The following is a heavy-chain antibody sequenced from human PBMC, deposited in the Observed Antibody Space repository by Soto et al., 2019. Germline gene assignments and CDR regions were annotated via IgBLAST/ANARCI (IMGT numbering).Heavy chain of an antibody. J-gene: IGHJ4*02. D-gene: IGHD5-18*01. CDR1: GYTFTSYA. Sequence: QVQLVQSGAEVKKPGASVKVSCKASGYTFTSYAMHWVRQAPGQRLEWMGWINAGNGNTKYSQKCQGRVTITRDTSARTAYLELSSLRSEDTAVYYCARGLNGYSHYFDYWGQGTLVTVSS. V-gene: IGHV1-3*01. CDR3: ARGLNGYSHYFDY. CDR2: INAGNGNT.